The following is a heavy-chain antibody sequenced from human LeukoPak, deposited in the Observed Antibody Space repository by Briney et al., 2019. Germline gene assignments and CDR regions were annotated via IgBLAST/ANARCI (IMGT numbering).Heavy chain of an antibody. CDR2: IYTSGST. Sequence: SETLSLACTVSGGSISSYYWSWLRQPAGKGLEWIGRIYTSGSTNYNPSLKSRVTMSVDTSKNQFSLKLSSVTAADTAVYYCASGYLERYCSSTSCYTPFNYWGQGTLVTVSS. V-gene: IGHV4-4*07. CDR3: ASGYLERYCSSTSCYTPFNY. D-gene: IGHD2-2*02. CDR1: GGSISSYY. J-gene: IGHJ4*02.